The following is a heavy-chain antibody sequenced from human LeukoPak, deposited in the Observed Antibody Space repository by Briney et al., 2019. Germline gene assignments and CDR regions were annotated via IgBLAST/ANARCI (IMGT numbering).Heavy chain of an antibody. CDR3: ARTWTPGGDAFNI. CDR2: IYYSGST. D-gene: IGHD3/OR15-3a*01. Sequence: SETLSLTCTVSGGSISSYYWSWIRQPPGKGLEWIGYIYYSGSTNYNPSLKSRVTISVDTSKNQFSLKLSSVTAADTAVYYCARTWTPGGDAFNIWGQGTMVIVSS. J-gene: IGHJ3*02. CDR1: GGSISSYY. V-gene: IGHV4-59*08.